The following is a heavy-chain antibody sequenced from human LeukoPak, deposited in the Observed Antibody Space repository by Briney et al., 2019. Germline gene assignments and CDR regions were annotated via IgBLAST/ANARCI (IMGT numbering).Heavy chain of an antibody. J-gene: IGHJ3*02. CDR2: IYSGGST. CDR1: GFTVSSYY. Sequence: GGSLRLSCAASGFTVSSYYMSWVRQAPGKGLEWVSVIYSGGSTYYADSVKGRFTISRDNSKSTLYLQMNSLRAEDTAVYYCARDRGCGDCYPPANDAFDIWGQGTMVPVSS. CDR3: ARDRGCGDCYPPANDAFDI. D-gene: IGHD2-21*02. V-gene: IGHV3-66*01.